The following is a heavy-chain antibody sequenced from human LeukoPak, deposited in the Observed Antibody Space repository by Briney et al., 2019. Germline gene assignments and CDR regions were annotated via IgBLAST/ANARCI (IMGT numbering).Heavy chain of an antibody. CDR1: GYSFSDYY. V-gene: IGHV1-2*02. Sequence: ASVKVSCKASGYSFSDYYMHWVRQAPGQGLEWIGWINPNSGGTDYAQEFQGRVSLTRDTSIGTAYMEVSRLRSDDTAVYYCARVTPTYGFYYYYMDVWGKGTTVTVSS. J-gene: IGHJ6*03. CDR2: INPNSGGT. CDR3: ARVTPTYGFYYYYMDV. D-gene: IGHD2/OR15-2a*01.